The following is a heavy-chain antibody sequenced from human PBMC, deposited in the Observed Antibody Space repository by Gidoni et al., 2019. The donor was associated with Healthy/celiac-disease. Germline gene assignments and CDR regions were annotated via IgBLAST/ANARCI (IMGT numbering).Heavy chain of an antibody. CDR2: IYYSGST. V-gene: IGHV4-31*03. Sequence: QVQLQESGPGLVKPSQTLSLTCTVSGGSISRGGYYWSWIRQHPGKGLEWIGYIYYSGSTYYNPSLKSRVTISVDTSKNQFSLKLSSVTAADTAVYYCARTPSTVTTGYFDYWGQGTLVTVSS. J-gene: IGHJ4*02. D-gene: IGHD4-17*01. CDR3: ARTPSTVTTGYFDY. CDR1: GGSISRGGYY.